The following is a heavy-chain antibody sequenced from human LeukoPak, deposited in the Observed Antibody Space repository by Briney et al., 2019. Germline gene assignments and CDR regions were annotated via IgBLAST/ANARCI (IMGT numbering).Heavy chain of an antibody. CDR2: MKQDGSEK. CDR1: GINFRGFW. CDR3: ARDLGHTGYDLYDY. Sequence: GGSLRLSCAVSGINFRGFWMAWVRQAPGKGLEWVANMKQDGSEKYYVDSVKGRFTISRDNAKNSLYLEMNSLRVEDTAVYYCARDLGHTGYDLYDYWGQGTLVTVSS. J-gene: IGHJ4*02. V-gene: IGHV3-7*01. D-gene: IGHD5-12*01.